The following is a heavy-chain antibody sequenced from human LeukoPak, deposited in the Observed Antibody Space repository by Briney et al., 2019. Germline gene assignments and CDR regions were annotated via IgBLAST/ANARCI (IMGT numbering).Heavy chain of an antibody. CDR1: GFTFSSYA. V-gene: IGHV3-30-3*01. CDR3: ARDIIAVAGRGCDY. J-gene: IGHJ4*02. CDR2: ISYDGSNK. D-gene: IGHD6-19*01. Sequence: GRSLRLSCAASGFTFSSYAMHWVRQAPGKGLEWVAVISYDGSNKYYADSVKGRFTISRDNSKNTLYLQMNSLRAEDTAVYYCARDIIAVAGRGCDYWGQGVLVTVSS.